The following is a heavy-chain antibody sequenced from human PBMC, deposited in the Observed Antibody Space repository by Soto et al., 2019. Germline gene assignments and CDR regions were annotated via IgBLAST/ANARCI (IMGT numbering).Heavy chain of an antibody. Sequence: GGSLRLSCAASGFTFSRYWMHWVRQTPGMGLEWLSRINSDGTSIKYADSVKGRFYMSRDNADNTLYLQMNSLRDDDTGVYYCVSELIPVLGSIPYFDPWGQGTLVTVSS. D-gene: IGHD2-21*01. CDR3: VSELIPVLGSIPYFDP. CDR1: GFTFSRYW. J-gene: IGHJ5*02. CDR2: INSDGTSI. V-gene: IGHV3-74*03.